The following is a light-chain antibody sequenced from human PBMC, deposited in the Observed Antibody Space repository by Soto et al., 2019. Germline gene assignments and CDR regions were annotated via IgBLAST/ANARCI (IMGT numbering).Light chain of an antibody. J-gene: IGLJ1*01. V-gene: IGLV2-8*01. CDR2: EVS. CDR3: SSYAGSKPW. CDR1: SSDVGGYNY. Sequence: QSALTQPPSASGSPGQSVTISCTGTSSDVGGYNYVSWYQQHPGKAPKLMIYEVSKRPSGVPDRFSGSKSGNTASLTVSGLQAEDEADYYCSSYAGSKPWFGTGTKVTVL.